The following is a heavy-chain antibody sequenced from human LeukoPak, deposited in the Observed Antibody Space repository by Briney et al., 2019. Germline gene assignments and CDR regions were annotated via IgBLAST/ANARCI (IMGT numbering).Heavy chain of an antibody. CDR1: GFTFSNYR. D-gene: IGHD1-26*01. Sequence: GGSLRLSCAASGFTFSNYRMNWVRQAPGKGLEWVANIKQDGSEKYYVDSVKGRFTISRDNAKNSLYLQMNSLRAEDTAVYYCARWGVNTLDYWGQGTLVTVSS. V-gene: IGHV3-7*01. CDR3: ARWGVNTLDY. J-gene: IGHJ4*02. CDR2: IKQDGSEK.